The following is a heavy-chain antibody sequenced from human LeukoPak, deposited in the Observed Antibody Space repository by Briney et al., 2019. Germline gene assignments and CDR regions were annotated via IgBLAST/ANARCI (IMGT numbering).Heavy chain of an antibody. CDR2: IYTGGTT. J-gene: IGHJ5*02. Sequence: SEPLSLPRTVSGGSFDRNLWSGCRSPAAKGQEWIGRIYTGGTTNYSPSLTSRVTMSVHTSKNQFSLKLTSVTAADSAVYYCARGAYGSAHWFDPWGQGTLVTVSS. D-gene: IGHD3-10*01. CDR1: GGSFDRNL. V-gene: IGHV4-4*07. CDR3: ARGAYGSAHWFDP.